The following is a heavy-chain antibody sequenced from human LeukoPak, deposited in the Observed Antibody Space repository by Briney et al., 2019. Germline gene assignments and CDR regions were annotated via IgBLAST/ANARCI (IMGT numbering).Heavy chain of an antibody. CDR2: NNPNSGGT. CDR3: ARGGCSSISCEGDY. V-gene: IGHV1-2*02. Sequence: RASVKVSCKASGYTFTGYYIHWVRQAPGQGLEWMGWNNPNSGGTNYAQKFQGRVTMTRDTSISTAYMELSRLRSEDTAVYYCARGGCSSISCEGDYWGQGTLVTVSS. J-gene: IGHJ4*02. D-gene: IGHD2-2*01. CDR1: GYTFTGYY.